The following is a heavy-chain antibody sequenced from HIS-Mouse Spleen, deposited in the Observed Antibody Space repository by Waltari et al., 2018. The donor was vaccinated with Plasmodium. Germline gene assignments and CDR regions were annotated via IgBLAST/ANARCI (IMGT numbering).Heavy chain of an antibody. CDR1: GGSFSGCY. J-gene: IGHJ2*01. Sequence: QVQLQQWGAGLLKPSETLSLTCAVDGGSFSGCYWSWIRQPPGKGRGWIGEIIHSGSTNYKPSLKSRVTISVATPKNQCSLKLSSVTAADTAVYYRARVTSSGVYWYFDLWGRGTLVTVSS. V-gene: IGHV4-34*12. CDR2: IIHSGST. D-gene: IGHD3-3*01. CDR3: ARVTSSGVYWYFDL.